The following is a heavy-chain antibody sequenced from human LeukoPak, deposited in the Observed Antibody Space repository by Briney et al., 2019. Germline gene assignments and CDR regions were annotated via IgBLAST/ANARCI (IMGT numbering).Heavy chain of an antibody. D-gene: IGHD1-1*01. CDR1: GFTFSSYS. CDR2: ISSSSSTI. V-gene: IGHV3-48*04. Sequence: GGSLRLSCAASGFTFSSYSMNWVRQAPGKGLEWVSYISSSSSTIYYADSVKGRFTISRDDAKNTLYLQMNSLRTEDTAVYYCARPPGTSPCFDYWGLGTLVTVSS. J-gene: IGHJ4*02. CDR3: ARPPGTSPCFDY.